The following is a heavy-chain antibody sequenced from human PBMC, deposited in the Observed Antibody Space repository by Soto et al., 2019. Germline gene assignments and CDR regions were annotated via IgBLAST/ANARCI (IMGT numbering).Heavy chain of an antibody. CDR3: AKVTKRAAAGRYEYYKYGMDV. D-gene: IGHD6-13*01. CDR2: ISGSGGSS. Sequence: EVQLLESGGALEHPGGSLRLSCAAAGFAFSTYAMTWVRQAPGKGLEWVSVISGSGGSSYYAASVKGRFTISRDNSKNTLFLQMNGLRAEDTAVYYCAKVTKRAAAGRYEYYKYGMDVWGQGTTVTGSS. J-gene: IGHJ6*02. V-gene: IGHV3-23*01. CDR1: GFAFSTYA.